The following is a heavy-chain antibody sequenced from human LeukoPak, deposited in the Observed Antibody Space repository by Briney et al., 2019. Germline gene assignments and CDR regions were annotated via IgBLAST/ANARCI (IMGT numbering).Heavy chain of an antibody. CDR2: LYPGGST. D-gene: IGHD3-10*01. CDR3: ARDILGAWGSGSYLDY. V-gene: IGHV3-66*01. Sequence: QTGGSLRLSCAASGFTVSSSYMSWVRQAPGKGLELVSVLYPGGSTYIADSVKGRFSISRDNSNNTLNLQMNSLRVEDTAVYYCARDILGAWGSGSYLDYWGQGTLVTVSS. J-gene: IGHJ4*02. CDR1: GFTVSSSY.